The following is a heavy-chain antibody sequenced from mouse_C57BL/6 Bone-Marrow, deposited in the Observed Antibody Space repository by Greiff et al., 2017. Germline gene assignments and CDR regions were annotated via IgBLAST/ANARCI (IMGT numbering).Heavy chain of an antibody. Sequence: EVQLQQSGPELVKPGASVKISCKASGYSFTGYYMNWVKQSPEKSLEWIGEINPSTGGTTYNQKFKAKATLTVDKSSSTAYMQLKSLTSEDSAVYYCARESYLLSFAYWGQGALVNVSA. D-gene: IGHD2-10*01. V-gene: IGHV1-42*01. J-gene: IGHJ3*01. CDR3: ARESYLLSFAY. CDR1: GYSFTGYY. CDR2: INPSTGGT.